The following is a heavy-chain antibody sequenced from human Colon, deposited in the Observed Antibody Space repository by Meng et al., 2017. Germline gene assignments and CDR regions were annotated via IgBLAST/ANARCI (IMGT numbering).Heavy chain of an antibody. J-gene: IGHJ6*02. CDR1: GGSFSSGGYP. Sequence: QLQLQESGSGLVKPSQTLSLTCAVSGGSFSSGGYPWSWIRQPPGKGLEWIGYIYHSGSTYDNPSLKSRVTISVDRSKNQFSLKLSSVTAADTAVYYCARGGNRDYYYYYGMDVWGQGTTVTVSS. CDR3: ARGGNRDYYYYYGMDV. CDR2: IYHSGST. D-gene: IGHD1-14*01. V-gene: IGHV4-30-2*01.